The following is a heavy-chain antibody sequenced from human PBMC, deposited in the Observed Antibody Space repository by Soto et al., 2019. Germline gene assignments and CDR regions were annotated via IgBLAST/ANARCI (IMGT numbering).Heavy chain of an antibody. J-gene: IGHJ4*02. CDR1: GFIFSSYA. CDR2: ISSEGAST. Sequence: GGSLRLSCSVSGFIFSSYAMHWVRQAPGKGLQYVASISSEGASTYYADSVKGRFIISRDNSKNTLYLQMSSLRAEDTAVYYCVKDRYVDYWGQGSLVTGS. V-gene: IGHV3-64D*06. CDR3: VKDRYVDY.